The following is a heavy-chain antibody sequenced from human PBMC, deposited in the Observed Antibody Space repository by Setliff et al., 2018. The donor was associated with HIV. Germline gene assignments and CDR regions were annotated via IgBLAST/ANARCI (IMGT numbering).Heavy chain of an antibody. Sequence: SVKVSCKTSGGTFSRYTITWVRQAPGQGLEWMGGIIPVVGVADYAQKLQGRVTMTTDTSTSTAYMELRSLRSDDTAVYYCARVIDYGVLYWSYYMDVWGKGTTVTVSS. CDR2: IIPVVGVA. CDR1: GGTFSRYT. V-gene: IGHV1-69*10. CDR3: ARVIDYGVLYWSYYMDV. J-gene: IGHJ6*03. D-gene: IGHD4-17*01.